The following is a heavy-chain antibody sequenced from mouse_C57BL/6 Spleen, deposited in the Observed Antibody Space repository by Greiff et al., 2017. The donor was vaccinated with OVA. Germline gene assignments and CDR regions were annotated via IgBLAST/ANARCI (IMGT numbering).Heavy chain of an antibody. D-gene: IGHD2-2*01. CDR1: GFTFSDYG. Sequence: EVKLVESGGGLVKPGGSLKLSCAASGFTFSDYGMHWVRQAPEKGLEWVAYISSGSSTIYYADTVKGRFTISRDNAKNTLFLQMTSLRSEDTAMYYCARAGDGYGGYAMDYWGQGTSVTVSS. J-gene: IGHJ4*01. V-gene: IGHV5-17*01. CDR3: ARAGDGYGGYAMDY. CDR2: ISSGSSTI.